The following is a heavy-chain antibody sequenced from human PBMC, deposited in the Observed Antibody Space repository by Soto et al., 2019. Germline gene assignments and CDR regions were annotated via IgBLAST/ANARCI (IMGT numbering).Heavy chain of an antibody. CDR3: AGVRYCARPEKPEANYYYGMDV. CDR1: GGTFSSYA. CDR2: IIPIFGTA. Sequence: SVKVSCKASGGTFSSYAISWVRQAPGQGLEWMGGIIPIFGTANYAQKFQGRVTITADESTSTAYMELSSLRSEDTAVYYCAGVRYCARPEKPEANYYYGMDVWGQGTTVTVSS. D-gene: IGHD3-16*02. V-gene: IGHV1-69*13. J-gene: IGHJ6*02.